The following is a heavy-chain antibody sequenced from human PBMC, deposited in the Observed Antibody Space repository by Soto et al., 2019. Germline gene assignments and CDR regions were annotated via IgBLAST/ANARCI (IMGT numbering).Heavy chain of an antibody. CDR3: ARERGGGNSGFDY. Sequence: WGSLRLSCAASGFTFSSYSMNWFRHSPVKGLEWVSSISSSSSYIYYADSVKGRFTISRDNAKNSLYLQMNSLRAEDTAVYYCARERGGGNSGFDYWGQGTLVTVSS. J-gene: IGHJ4*02. CDR2: ISSSSSYI. CDR1: GFTFSSYS. V-gene: IGHV3-21*01. D-gene: IGHD2-21*02.